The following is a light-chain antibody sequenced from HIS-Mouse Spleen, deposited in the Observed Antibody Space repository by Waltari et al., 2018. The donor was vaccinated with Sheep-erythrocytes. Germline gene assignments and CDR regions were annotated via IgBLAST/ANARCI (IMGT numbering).Light chain of an antibody. CDR3: CSYAGSSTFDWV. CDR1: SSDVGIYNF. CDR2: EGS. Sequence: QSALTQPASVSGSPGRSTTIPCPGTSSDVGIYNFFPGYQQHPGKAPKPMIYEGSKRPSGGSNRCSGSKSGNTASLTISGLQAEDEADYYCCSYAGSSTFDWVFGGGTKLTVL. V-gene: IGLV2-23*03. J-gene: IGLJ3*02.